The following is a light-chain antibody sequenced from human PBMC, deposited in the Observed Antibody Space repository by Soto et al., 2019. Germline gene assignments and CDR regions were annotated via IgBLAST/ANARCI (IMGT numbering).Light chain of an antibody. V-gene: IGKV3-15*01. CDR1: QSINNN. CDR2: DAS. CDR3: QQYKSWFT. Sequence: IVMTQSPATLSVSPRERATLSCRARQSINNNLAWYQQKPGQAPRLLIYDASTGATDIPARFSGSGSGTEFTLTISSLQSEDSAVYYCQQYKSWFTFGQGTKLEIK. J-gene: IGKJ2*01.